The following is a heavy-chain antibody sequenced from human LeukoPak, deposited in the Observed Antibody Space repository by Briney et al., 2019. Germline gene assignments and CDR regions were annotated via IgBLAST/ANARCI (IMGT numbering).Heavy chain of an antibody. CDR1: GFTFSSYA. CDR2: ISGSGGST. CDR3: AKDVGSSSWYGYFQH. V-gene: IGHV3-23*01. J-gene: IGHJ1*01. D-gene: IGHD6-13*01. Sequence: PGGSLRLSCAASGFTFSSYAMSWVRQAPGKGLEWVSAISGSGGSTYYADSVKGRFTISRDNSKNTLDLQMNSLRAEDTAVYYCAKDVGSSSWYGYFQHWGQGTLVTVSS.